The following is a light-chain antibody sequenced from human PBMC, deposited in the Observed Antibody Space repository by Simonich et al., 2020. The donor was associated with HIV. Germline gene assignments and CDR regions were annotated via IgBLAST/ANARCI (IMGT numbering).Light chain of an antibody. CDR1: QSVSSN. CDR2: GAS. J-gene: IGKJ4*01. Sequence: EIVMTQSPATLSVSPGERATLSCRASQSVSSNLAWYHQKPGQAPRLLIYGASTRATGIPASFSGSGSGTEFTLTISSMQSEDFAVYYCQQYNNWPLFGGGTKVEIK. V-gene: IGKV3-15*01. CDR3: QQYNNWPL.